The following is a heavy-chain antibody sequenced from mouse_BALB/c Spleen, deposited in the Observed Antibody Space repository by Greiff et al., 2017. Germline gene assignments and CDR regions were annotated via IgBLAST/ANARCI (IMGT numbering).Heavy chain of an antibody. Sequence: EVKLEESGGDLVKPGGSLKLSCAASGFTFSSYGMSWVRQTPDKRLEWVATISSGGSYTYYPDSVKGRFTISRDNAKNTLYLQMSSLKSEDTAMYYCARHRGDYYGSSQAWFAYWGQGTLVTVSA. CDR2: ISSGGSYT. CDR3: ARHRGDYYGSSQAWFAY. J-gene: IGHJ3*01. V-gene: IGHV5-6*02. CDR1: GFTFSSYG. D-gene: IGHD1-1*01.